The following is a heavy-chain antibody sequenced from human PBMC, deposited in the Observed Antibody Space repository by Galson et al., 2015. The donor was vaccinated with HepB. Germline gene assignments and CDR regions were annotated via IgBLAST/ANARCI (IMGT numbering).Heavy chain of an antibody. Sequence: SLRLSCAASGFTFSSYAMHWVRQAPGKGLEWVAVISYDGSNKYYADSVKGRFTISRDNSKNTLYLQMNSLRAEDTAVYYCARDDPGIAVAGTYYYYYYGMDVWGQGTTVTVSS. CDR3: ARDDPGIAVAGTYYYYYYGMDV. V-gene: IGHV3-30-3*01. CDR1: GFTFSSYA. J-gene: IGHJ6*02. D-gene: IGHD6-19*01. CDR2: ISYDGSNK.